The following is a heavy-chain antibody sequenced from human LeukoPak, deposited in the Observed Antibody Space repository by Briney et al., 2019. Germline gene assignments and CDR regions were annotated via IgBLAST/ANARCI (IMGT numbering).Heavy chain of an antibody. Sequence: PGGSLRLSCAASGFTFSSYAMSWVRQAPGKGLEWVSAISGSGGSTYYADSVKGRFTISRDNSKNTLYLQMNTLRAEDTAVYSCAKISSVTANFDCWGQGTLVTISS. CDR3: AKISSVTANFDC. CDR2: ISGSGGST. CDR1: GFTFSSYA. J-gene: IGHJ4*02. D-gene: IGHD4-17*01. V-gene: IGHV3-23*01.